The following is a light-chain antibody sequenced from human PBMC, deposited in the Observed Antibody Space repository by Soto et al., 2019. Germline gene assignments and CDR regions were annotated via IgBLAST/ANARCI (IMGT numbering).Light chain of an antibody. V-gene: IGLV2-8*01. CDR1: SSDVGSYNY. CDR2: EVN. J-gene: IGLJ1*01. Sequence: QSVLTQPRSVSGSPGESVTISCTGTSSDVGSYNYVPWYQQHPGKAPKLMIYEVNKRPSGVPDRFSGSKSGNTASLTVSGLQAEDEADYYCSSYAGSSNVFGTGTKVTVL. CDR3: SSYAGSSNV.